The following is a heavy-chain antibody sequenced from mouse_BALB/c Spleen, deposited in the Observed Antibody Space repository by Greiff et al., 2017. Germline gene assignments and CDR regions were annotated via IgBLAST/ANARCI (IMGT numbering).Heavy chain of an antibody. CDR1: GFTFSDYY. CDR3: ARAYYGNYYAMDY. V-gene: IGHV5-4*02. J-gene: IGHJ4*01. CDR2: ISDGGSYT. D-gene: IGHD2-10*01. Sequence: EVKLVESGGGLVKPGGSLKLSCAASGFTFSDYYMYWVRQTPEKRLEWVATISDGGSYTYYPDRVKGRFTISRDNAKNNLYLQMSSLKSEDTSMYYCARAYYGNYYAMDYWGQGTSVTVS.